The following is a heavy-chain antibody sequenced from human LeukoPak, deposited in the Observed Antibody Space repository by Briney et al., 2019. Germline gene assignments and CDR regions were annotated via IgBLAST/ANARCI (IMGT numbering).Heavy chain of an antibody. CDR2: INHSGST. CDR1: GGSFSGYY. Sequence: SETLSLTCAVYGGSFSGYYWSWIRQPPGKGLEWIGEINHSGSTNYNPSFKSRVTISVDTSKNQFSLKLSSVTAADTAVYYCARSANYYYYMDVWGKGTTVTVSS. V-gene: IGHV4-34*01. CDR3: ARSANYYYYMDV. J-gene: IGHJ6*03.